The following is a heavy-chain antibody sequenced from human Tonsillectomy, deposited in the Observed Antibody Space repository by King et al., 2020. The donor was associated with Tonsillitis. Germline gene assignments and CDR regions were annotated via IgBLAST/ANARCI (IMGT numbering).Heavy chain of an antibody. J-gene: IGHJ3*02. V-gene: IGHV4-39*07. CDR2: IYYSGST. CDR3: ARGVGRCYSYGGGDAFDI. Sequence: QLQESGPGLVKPSETLSLTCTVSGGSISSSSYYWGWIRQPPGKGLEWIGSIYYSGSTYYNPSLKSRVTISVDTSKNQFSLKLSSVTAADTAVYYCARGVGRCYSYGGGDAFDIWGQGTMVTVSS. D-gene: IGHD5-18*01. CDR1: GGSISSSSYY.